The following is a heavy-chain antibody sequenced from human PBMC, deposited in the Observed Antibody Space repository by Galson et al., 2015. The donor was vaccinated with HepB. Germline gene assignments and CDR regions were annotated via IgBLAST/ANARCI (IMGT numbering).Heavy chain of an antibody. D-gene: IGHD7-27*01. V-gene: IGHV1-46*03. CDR2: INPSGGST. J-gene: IGHJ3*02. CDR1: GYTLTRHY. Sequence: SVKVSCKASGYTLTRHYMHWVRQAPGQGLEWMGIINPSGGSTTYAQKLEGRVTMTSDTSTRTVYMELSSLRFEDTAVYYCARKTGEAFDIWGQGTMVLVSS. CDR3: ARKTGEAFDI.